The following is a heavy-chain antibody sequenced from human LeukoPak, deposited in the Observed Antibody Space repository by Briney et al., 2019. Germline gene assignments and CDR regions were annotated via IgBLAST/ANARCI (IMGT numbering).Heavy chain of an antibody. V-gene: IGHV3-7*01. CDR1: GFTFSSYW. D-gene: IGHD3-3*01. Sequence: AGSLRFSCAASGFTFSSYWMSWVRQAPGKGLEWVANIKQDGSEKYYVDSVKGRFTISRDNAKNSLYLQMNSLRAEDTAVYYGAREGGRDVLRFLEWPYYYYYFMDVWGKGTTVSVSS. CDR3: AREGGRDVLRFLEWPYYYYYFMDV. CDR2: IKQDGSEK. J-gene: IGHJ6*03.